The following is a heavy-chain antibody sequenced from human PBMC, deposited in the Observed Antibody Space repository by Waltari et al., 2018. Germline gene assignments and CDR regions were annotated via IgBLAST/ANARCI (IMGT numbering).Heavy chain of an antibody. Sequence: GKGLEWMGLVDPEDGETIYAEKFQGRVTITADTSTDTAYMELSSLRSEDTAVYYCATVQSTVTTGTDYMDVWGKGTTVTVSS. V-gene: IGHV1-69-2*01. CDR2: VDPEDGET. J-gene: IGHJ6*03. CDR3: ATVQSTVTTGTDYMDV. D-gene: IGHD4-17*01.